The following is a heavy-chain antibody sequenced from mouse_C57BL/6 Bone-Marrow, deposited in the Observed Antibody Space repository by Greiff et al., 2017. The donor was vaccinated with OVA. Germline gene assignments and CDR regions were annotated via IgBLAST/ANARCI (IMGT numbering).Heavy chain of an antibody. CDR3: ARGRGNWFAY. Sequence: EVQLQQSVAELVRPGASVKLSCTASGFTIKNTYMHWVKQRPEQGLEWIGRIDPANGNTKYAPKFQGKATITADTSSNTAYLQLSSLTSEDTAIYYCARGRGNWFAYWGQGTLVTVSA. J-gene: IGHJ3*01. CDR1: GFTIKNTY. V-gene: IGHV14-3*01. CDR2: IDPANGNT.